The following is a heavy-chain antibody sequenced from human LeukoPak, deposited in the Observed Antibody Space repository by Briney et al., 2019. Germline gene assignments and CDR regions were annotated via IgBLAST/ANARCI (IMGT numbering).Heavy chain of an antibody. D-gene: IGHD3-10*01. CDR3: ARTYYYGSGTRRNGFDI. Sequence: PSETLSLTCTVSGGSISSDNFYWGWIRQPPGTGLEWIGTIFYSGSTYYNPSLKSRVIISVDTSKKQFSLKLSSVTAADTAVYYCARTYYYGSGTRRNGFDIWGQGTMVTVSS. J-gene: IGHJ3*02. CDR2: IFYSGST. V-gene: IGHV4-39*01. CDR1: GGSISSDNFY.